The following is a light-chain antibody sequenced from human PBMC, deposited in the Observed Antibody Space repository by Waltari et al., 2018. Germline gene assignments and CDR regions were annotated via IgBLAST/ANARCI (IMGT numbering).Light chain of an antibody. V-gene: IGKV1-39*01. CDR1: QTIITS. J-gene: IGKJ3*01. Sequence: DIQMTQAPSSLSASVGDRVTIACRASQTIITSLNWYQQKPGKAPKLLIYGASRLQSGVPSRFSGSGSGTDFTLTITGLQPDDFATYYCLQSFTTPFFTFGPGTKVDVK. CDR2: GAS. CDR3: LQSFTTPFFT.